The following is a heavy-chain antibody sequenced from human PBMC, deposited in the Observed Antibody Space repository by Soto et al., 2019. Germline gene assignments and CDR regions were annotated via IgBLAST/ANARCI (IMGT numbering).Heavy chain of an antibody. CDR2: ISSSSSYI. CDR1: GFTFSSYS. V-gene: IGHV3-21*01. J-gene: IGHJ6*02. CDR3: ARIGNYYYYGMDV. Sequence: GGSLRLSCAASGFTFSSYSMNWVHQAPGKGLEWVSSISSSSSYIYYADSVKGRFTISRDNAKNSLYLQMNSLRAEDTAVYYCARIGNYYYYGMDVWGQGTTVTVSS.